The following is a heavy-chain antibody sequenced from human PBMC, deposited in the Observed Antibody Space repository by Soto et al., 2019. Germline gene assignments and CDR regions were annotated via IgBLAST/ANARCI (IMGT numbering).Heavy chain of an antibody. CDR1: GVSINTGGYS. V-gene: IGHV4-30-2*06. J-gene: IGHJ4*02. D-gene: IGHD4-4*01. CDR3: ARGDYNDYCDL. CDR2: IYQSGST. Sequence: QVQRQESGPGLVKPSQTLSLTCAVSGVSINTGGYSWNWIRQSPGKALEWMGHIYQSGSTYYKPSLKGRITISVEKSNNDFSLEVTSVTPADTAVYFCARGDYNDYCDLWGQGALVTVSS.